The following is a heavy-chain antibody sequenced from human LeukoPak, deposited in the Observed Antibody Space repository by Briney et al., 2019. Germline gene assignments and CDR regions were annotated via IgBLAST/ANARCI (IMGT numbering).Heavy chain of an antibody. Sequence: SETLSLTCTVSGRSISSYYWSWIRQPPGKGLECIGYIYYSGSTNYNPSLNSRVTISVDTSKNQFSLKLSSVTAAETGIYYCARSYIAASGRDAFDIWGQGTMVTVSS. D-gene: IGHD6-13*01. CDR1: GRSISSYY. CDR3: ARSYIAASGRDAFDI. CDR2: IYYSGST. V-gene: IGHV4-59*01. J-gene: IGHJ3*02.